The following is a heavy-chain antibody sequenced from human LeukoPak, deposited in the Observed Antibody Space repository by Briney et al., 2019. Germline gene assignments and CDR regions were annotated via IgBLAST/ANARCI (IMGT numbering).Heavy chain of an antibody. D-gene: IGHD1-14*01. V-gene: IGHV4-34*01. CDR3: ARGRVAGYYSSNRNPIDI. J-gene: IGHJ3*02. CDR1: GGSFSGYY. Sequence: SETLSLTCAVYGGSFSGYYWSWIRQPPGKGLEWIGEINHSGSTNYNPSLKSRVTISVDTSKNQFSLKLSSVTAADTAVYYCARGRVAGYYSSNRNPIDIWGQGTMVTVSS. CDR2: INHSGST.